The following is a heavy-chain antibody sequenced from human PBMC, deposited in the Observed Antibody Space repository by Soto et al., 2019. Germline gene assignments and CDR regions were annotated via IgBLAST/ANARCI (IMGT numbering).Heavy chain of an antibody. Sequence: EVQLLESGGGLVQPGGSLRLSCAASGFTFSSYAMSWVRQAPGKGLVWVSAISGSGGSTYYADSVKGRFTISRDNSKNMLYLQMNSLRAKDTAVYYCAKESPVMTAGYYFDYWGQGTLVTVSS. V-gene: IGHV3-23*01. CDR2: ISGSGGST. J-gene: IGHJ4*02. CDR3: AKESPVMTAGYYFDY. D-gene: IGHD2-8*01. CDR1: GFTFSSYA.